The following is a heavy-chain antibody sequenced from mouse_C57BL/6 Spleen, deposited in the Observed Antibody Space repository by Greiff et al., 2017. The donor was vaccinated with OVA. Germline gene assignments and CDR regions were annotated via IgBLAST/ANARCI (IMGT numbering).Heavy chain of an antibody. CDR1: GYTFTSYW. CDR2: INPRNGGT. Sequence: QVQLQQPGTELVKPGASVKLSCKASGYTFTSYWMHWVKQRPGQGLEWIGIINPRNGGTNYNEKFKSKATLTVDKASSTADMQLSRLTSEDSAVYYCARFYSQYFDYWGQGTTLTVSS. D-gene: IGHD2-1*01. J-gene: IGHJ2*01. V-gene: IGHV1-53*01. CDR3: ARFYSQYFDY.